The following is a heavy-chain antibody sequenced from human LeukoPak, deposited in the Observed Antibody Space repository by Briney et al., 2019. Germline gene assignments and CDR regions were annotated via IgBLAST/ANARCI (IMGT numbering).Heavy chain of an antibody. Sequence: ASVKVSCKASGYTFTSYDINWVRQATGQGLEWMGWMNPNSGNTGYAQKFQGRVTMTRNTSISTAYMELSSPRSEDTAVYYCARGYDSSGYILDYYYYMDVWGKGTTVTISS. V-gene: IGHV1-8*01. CDR2: MNPNSGNT. CDR3: ARGYDSSGYILDYYYYMDV. D-gene: IGHD3-22*01. J-gene: IGHJ6*03. CDR1: GYTFTSYD.